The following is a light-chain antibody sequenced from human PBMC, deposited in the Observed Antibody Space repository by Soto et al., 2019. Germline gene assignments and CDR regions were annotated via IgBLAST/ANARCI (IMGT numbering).Light chain of an antibody. V-gene: IGKV3-20*01. CDR2: AAS. CDR3: QQYGSSPLT. J-gene: IGKJ4*01. CDR1: QSVSSSY. Sequence: EIVLTQSPGTLSLSPGERATLSCRASQSVSSSYLAWYQQKPGQAPRLLIYAASSRDTGIPDRFSGSGSGTDFTLTISRLEPEDFAVYYCQQYGSSPLTFGGGTKVEIK.